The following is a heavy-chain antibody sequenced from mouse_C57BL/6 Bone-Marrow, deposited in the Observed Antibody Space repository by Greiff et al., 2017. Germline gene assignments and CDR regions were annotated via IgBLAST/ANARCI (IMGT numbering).Heavy chain of an antibody. CDR3: ARLYYGHY. J-gene: IGHJ4*01. D-gene: IGHD2-1*01. Sequence: VQLQQPGAELVRPGSSVKLSCKASGYTFTSYWMDWVKQRPGQGLEWIGNIYPSDSETHYNQKFKDKAILTVDTSSSTAYMQLSSLTSEDSAVYYCARLYYGHYWGQGTSVTVSS. V-gene: IGHV1-61*01. CDR1: GYTFTSYW. CDR2: IYPSDSET.